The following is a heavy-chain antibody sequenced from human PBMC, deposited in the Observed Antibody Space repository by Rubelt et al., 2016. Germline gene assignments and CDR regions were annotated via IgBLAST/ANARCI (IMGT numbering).Heavy chain of an antibody. CDR2: IYYSGST. J-gene: IGHJ4*02. V-gene: IGHV4-39*01. CDR1: GGSISSSSYY. CDR3: AGLRRDGYNYPDLDY. Sequence: QLQLQESGPGLVKPSETLSLTCTGSGGSISSSSYYWGWIRQPPGKGLEWIGSIYYSGSTYYNPSLKSRVTISVDTSKNQCSLKLSSVTAADTAVYYCAGLRRDGYNYPDLDYWGQGTLVTVSS. D-gene: IGHD5-24*01.